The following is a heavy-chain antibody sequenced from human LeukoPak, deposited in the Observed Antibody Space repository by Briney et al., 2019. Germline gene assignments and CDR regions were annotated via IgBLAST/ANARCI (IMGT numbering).Heavy chain of an antibody. CDR1: GFTFSSYG. CDR3: ARSDFLDY. Sequence: PGGSLRLSCAASGFTFSSYGMHWARQTPGKGLVWVSRIRSDGSVTSYGDSVKGRFTISRDNAKNTLYLQMNSLRAEDTAVYYCARSDFLDYWGQGTLATVSS. CDR2: IRSDGSVT. J-gene: IGHJ4*02. V-gene: IGHV3-74*01.